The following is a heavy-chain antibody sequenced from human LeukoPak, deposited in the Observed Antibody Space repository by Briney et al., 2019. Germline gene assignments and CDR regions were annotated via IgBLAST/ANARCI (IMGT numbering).Heavy chain of an antibody. V-gene: IGHV3-48*03. J-gene: IGHJ4*02. CDR2: ISSSGSTI. Sequence: GGSLRLSCAASGFTFSSYEMNWVRHAPGKGLEWVSYISSSGSTIYYADSVKGRFTISRDNAKNSLYLQMNSLRAEDTAVYYCARDQYYDFWSGHRTFDYWGQGTLVIVSS. CDR3: ARDQYYDFWSGHRTFDY. D-gene: IGHD3-3*01. CDR1: GFTFSSYE.